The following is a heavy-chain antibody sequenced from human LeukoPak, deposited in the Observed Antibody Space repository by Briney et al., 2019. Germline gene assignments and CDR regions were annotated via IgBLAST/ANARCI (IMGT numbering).Heavy chain of an antibody. CDR1: GFTVSSNY. CDR3: ARNRADGYYYGMDV. D-gene: IGHD1-26*01. J-gene: IGHJ6*02. Sequence: GGSLRLSCAASGFTVSSNYMSWVRQAPGKGLEWVSVIYSGGSTYYADSVKGRLTISRDNAKNSLYLQMNSLRAEDTAVYYCARNRADGYYYGMDVWGQGTTVTVSS. CDR2: IYSGGST. V-gene: IGHV3-53*01.